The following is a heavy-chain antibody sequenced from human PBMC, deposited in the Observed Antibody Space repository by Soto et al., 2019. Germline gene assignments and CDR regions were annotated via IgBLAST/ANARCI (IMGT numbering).Heavy chain of an antibody. Sequence: ASVKVSCKASGYSFSTSAMTWVRQAPGQRLEWMGWINTGNGITKYSEKLQGRITITRDTSASTAYMELGSLRSEDTAVYYCAREEGQLADCWG. CDR3: AREEGQLADC. D-gene: IGHD5-18*01. J-gene: IGHJ4*01. CDR1: GYSFSTSA. CDR2: INTGNGIT. V-gene: IGHV1-3*04.